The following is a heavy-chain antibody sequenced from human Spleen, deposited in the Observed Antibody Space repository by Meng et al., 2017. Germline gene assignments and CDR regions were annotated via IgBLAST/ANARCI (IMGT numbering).Heavy chain of an antibody. D-gene: IGHD2-2*01. V-gene: IGHV2-5*02. CDR2: IYWDDGK. Sequence: QISFKESVPTLVKPTQPLTLTCSFSGFSLSTRGAGVGWIRQPPGKALEWLALIYWDDGKRYSPSLKNRLSITKDTSKNQVVLTVTNMDPVDTGTYYCAHSVSSTYYYAYWGQGTLVTVSS. J-gene: IGHJ4*02. CDR1: GFSLSTRGAG. CDR3: AHSVSSTYYYAY.